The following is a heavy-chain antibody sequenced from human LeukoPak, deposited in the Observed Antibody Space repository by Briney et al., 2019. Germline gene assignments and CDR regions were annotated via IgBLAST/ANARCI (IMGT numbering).Heavy chain of an antibody. CDR1: GGSIISSSYN. D-gene: IGHD3-9*01. Sequence: PSETLSLTCAVSGGSIISSSYNWGWIRQPPGKGLERIGTIYHSGTTYYNPSLKSRVTISVDTSKNQFFLKLSSVTAADTAVYYCARLPTGYPNWFDPWGQGSLVTVSS. CDR2: IYHSGTT. CDR3: ARLPTGYPNWFDP. V-gene: IGHV4-39*01. J-gene: IGHJ5*02.